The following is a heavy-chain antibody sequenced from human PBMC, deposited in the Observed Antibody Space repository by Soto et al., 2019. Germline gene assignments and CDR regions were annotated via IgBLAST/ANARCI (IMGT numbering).Heavy chain of an antibody. CDR2: ISYDGSNK. J-gene: IGHJ4*02. Sequence: GGSLRLSCAASGFTFSSYGMHWVRQAPGKGLEWVAVISYDGSNKYYADSVKGRFTISRDNSKDTLYLQMNSLRAEDTAVYYCAKGYVDYSEAVDYWGQGTLVTVSS. V-gene: IGHV3-30*18. D-gene: IGHD4-4*01. CDR3: AKGYVDYSEAVDY. CDR1: GFTFSSYG.